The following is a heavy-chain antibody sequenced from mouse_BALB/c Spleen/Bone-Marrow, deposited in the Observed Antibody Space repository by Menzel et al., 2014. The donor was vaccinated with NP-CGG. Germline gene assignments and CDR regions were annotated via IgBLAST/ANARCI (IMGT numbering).Heavy chain of an antibody. V-gene: IGHV14-3*02. J-gene: IGHJ3*01. CDR2: INPANGYT. Sequence: EVQLQQSGAELVKPGASVKLSCTASGFTFKDSYMYWVKQSPEKSLEWIGSINPANGYTNYNPKFKGKATLTVDKSSNTPYLQLSSLMSEDTAVYYCARYDCGSGLFAYWGQGTLVTVSA. D-gene: IGHD1-1*01. CDR1: GFTFKDSY. CDR3: ARYDCGSGLFAY.